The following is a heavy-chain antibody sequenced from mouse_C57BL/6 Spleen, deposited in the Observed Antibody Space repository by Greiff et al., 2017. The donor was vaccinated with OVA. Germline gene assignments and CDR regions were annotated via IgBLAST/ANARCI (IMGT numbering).Heavy chain of an antibody. CDR2: IDPSDSYT. D-gene: IGHD1-1*01. CDR1: GYTFTSYW. CDR3: ARCYGSSYYYFDY. Sequence: VQLQQPGAELVKPGASVKLSCKASGYTFTSYWMQWVKQRPGQGLEWIGEIDPSDSYTNYNQKFKGKATLTVDTSSSTAYMQLSSLTSEDSAVYYCARCYGSSYYYFDYWGQGTTLTVSS. J-gene: IGHJ2*01. V-gene: IGHV1-50*01.